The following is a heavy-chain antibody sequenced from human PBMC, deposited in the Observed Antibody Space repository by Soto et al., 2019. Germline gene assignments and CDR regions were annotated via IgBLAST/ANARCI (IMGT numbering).Heavy chain of an antibody. J-gene: IGHJ4*02. CDR2: ISYDGSNK. CDR3: ARNPLTLYSSSWLDY. CDR1: GFTFSSYA. V-gene: IGHV3-30-3*01. D-gene: IGHD6-13*01. Sequence: GGSLRLSCAASGFTFSSYAMHWVRQAPGKGLEWVAVISYDGSNKYYADSVKGRFTISRDNSKNTLYLQMNSLRAEDTAVYYCARNPLTLYSSSWLDYWDQGTLVTVSS.